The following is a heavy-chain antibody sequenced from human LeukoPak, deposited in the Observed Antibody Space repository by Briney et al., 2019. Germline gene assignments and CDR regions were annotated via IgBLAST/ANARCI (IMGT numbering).Heavy chain of an antibody. Sequence: GASVKVSCKASGYTFTSYAMHWVRQAPGQRLEWMGWINAGNGNTKYSQKFQGRVTITRDTSASTAYMELSSLRSEDTAVYYCAKVYSRSFYFDYWGQGPLVTVSS. CDR2: INAGNGNT. D-gene: IGHD1-14*01. V-gene: IGHV1-3*01. CDR1: GYTFTSYA. CDR3: AKVYSRSFYFDY. J-gene: IGHJ4*02.